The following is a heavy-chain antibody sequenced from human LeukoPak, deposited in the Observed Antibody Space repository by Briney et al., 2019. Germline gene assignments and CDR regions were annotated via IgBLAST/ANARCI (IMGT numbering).Heavy chain of an antibody. CDR1: GFSFNIYA. V-gene: IGHV3-23*01. J-gene: IGHJ5*02. D-gene: IGHD3-16*01. Sequence: GGSLTLSCAASGFSFNIYAMGWVCQAPATGLEWVSVIGSGSVDRHYADTVRGRFDISRDNSKNRLFLQMNSLRVEDSGVYYCAKRVPLTALGSWGQGTMVTVSS. CDR2: IGSGSVDR. CDR3: AKRVPLTALGS.